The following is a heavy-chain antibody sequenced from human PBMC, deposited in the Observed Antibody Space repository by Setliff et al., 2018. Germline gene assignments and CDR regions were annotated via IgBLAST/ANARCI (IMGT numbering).Heavy chain of an antibody. CDR1: GGSFSGYY. Sequence: SETLSLTCAVYGGSFSGYYWSWIRQPPGKRLEWIGEIIHSGSTYYNPSLKSRVTISVDTSKRQFSLKLTSVTAADTAVYYCARLEAVTFILHYWGQGTLVTVSS. V-gene: IGHV4-34*12. D-gene: IGHD2-21*02. J-gene: IGHJ4*02. CDR3: ARLEAVTFILHY. CDR2: IIHSGST.